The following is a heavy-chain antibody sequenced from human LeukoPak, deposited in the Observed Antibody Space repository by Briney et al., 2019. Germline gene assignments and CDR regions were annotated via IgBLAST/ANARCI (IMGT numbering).Heavy chain of an antibody. Sequence: PGGSLRLSCAASGFTFSSYAMSWVRQAPGKGLEWVSAISGGGGTTHYADSVKGRFTVSRDNSKNTLYVQMSSLRVEDTAVYYCAKDWRLGYYYDSSGAPHFDYWGQGALVTVSS. V-gene: IGHV3-23*01. CDR3: AKDWRLGYYYDSSGAPHFDY. D-gene: IGHD3-22*01. CDR1: GFTFSSYA. J-gene: IGHJ4*02. CDR2: ISGGGGTT.